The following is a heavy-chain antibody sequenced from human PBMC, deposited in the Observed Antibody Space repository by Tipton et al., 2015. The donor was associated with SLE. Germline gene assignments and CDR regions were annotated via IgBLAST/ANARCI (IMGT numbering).Heavy chain of an antibody. CDR3: GRLVGAATGASFDY. D-gene: IGHD1-26*01. Sequence: QLVQSGAEVKKPGSSVKVSCKASGGTFSSYAISWVRQAPGQGLEWMGGVIPTFGTANYAQKFQGRVTITADESTSTAYMELSSLRSEGTAVYYCGRLVGAATGASFDYWGQGTLVTVSS. V-gene: IGHV1-69*01. J-gene: IGHJ4*02. CDR2: VIPTFGTA. CDR1: GGTFSSYA.